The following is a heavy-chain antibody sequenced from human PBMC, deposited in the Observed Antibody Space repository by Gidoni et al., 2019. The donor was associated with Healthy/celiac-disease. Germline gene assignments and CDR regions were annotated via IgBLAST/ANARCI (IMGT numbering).Heavy chain of an antibody. J-gene: IGHJ4*02. CDR2: ISGSGGST. Sequence: VQLLESWGGSVQPGGSLRLSCAASAFTSSSYAMSWVRQAPGKGLEWVSAISGSGGSTYYADSVKGRFTISRDNSMNTLYLQMNSLRAEDTAVYYCAKVESGYNFESFDYWGQGTLVTVSS. CDR1: AFTSSSYA. D-gene: IGHD5-12*01. CDR3: AKVESGYNFESFDY. V-gene: IGHV3-23*01.